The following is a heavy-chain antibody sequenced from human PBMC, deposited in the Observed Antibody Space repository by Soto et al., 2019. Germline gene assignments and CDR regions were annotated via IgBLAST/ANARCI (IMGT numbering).Heavy chain of an antibody. CDR3: ARDEYYGSGSSAPAGYFDY. D-gene: IGHD3-10*01. V-gene: IGHV1-18*01. J-gene: IGHJ4*02. Sequence: ASVKVSCKASGYTFTSYGISWVRQAPGQGLEWMGWISAYNGNTNYAQKLQGRVTMTTDTSTSTAYMELRSLRSDDTAVYYCARDEYYGSGSSAPAGYFDYWGQGTLVTVSS. CDR2: ISAYNGNT. CDR1: GYTFTSYG.